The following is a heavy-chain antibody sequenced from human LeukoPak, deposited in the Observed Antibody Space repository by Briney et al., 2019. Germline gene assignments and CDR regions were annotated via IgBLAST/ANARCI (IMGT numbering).Heavy chain of an antibody. Sequence: SETLSLTCTVSGGSISSSSYYWGWIRQPPGKGLEWIGSIYYSGSTYYNPSLKSRVTISVDTSKNQFSLKLSSVTAADTAVYYCARHQLVVVPAAPDYWGQETLVTVSS. CDR1: GGSISSSSYY. CDR2: IYYSGST. V-gene: IGHV4-39*01. CDR3: ARHQLVVVPAAPDY. D-gene: IGHD2-2*01. J-gene: IGHJ4*02.